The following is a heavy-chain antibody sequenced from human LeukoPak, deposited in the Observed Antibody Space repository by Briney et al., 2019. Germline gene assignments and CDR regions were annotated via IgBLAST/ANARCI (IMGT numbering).Heavy chain of an antibody. J-gene: IGHJ5*02. CDR3: ARDLPAYCGGDCYPGWFDP. V-gene: IGHV1-69*13. CDR2: IIPIFGTA. Sequence: GASVKVSCKASGGTFSSYAISWVRQAPGQGLEWMGGIIPIFGTANYAQKFQGRVTITADESTSTAYMELSSLRSEDTAVYYCARDLPAYCGGDCYPGWFDPWGQGTLVTVSS. D-gene: IGHD2-21*02. CDR1: GGTFSSYA.